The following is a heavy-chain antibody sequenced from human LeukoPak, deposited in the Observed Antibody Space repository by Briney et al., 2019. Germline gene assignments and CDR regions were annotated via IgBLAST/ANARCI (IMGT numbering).Heavy chain of an antibody. Sequence: SGGSLRLSCAASGFTFSSYAMSWVRQAPGKGLEWVSAISGSGGSTYYADSVKGRFTISRDNSKNTLYLQMNSLRAEDTAVYYCAKDVSSNYAPFDYWGQGTLVTVSS. CDR1: GFTFSSYA. CDR3: AKDVSSNYAPFDY. V-gene: IGHV3-23*01. D-gene: IGHD4-11*01. J-gene: IGHJ4*02. CDR2: ISGSGGST.